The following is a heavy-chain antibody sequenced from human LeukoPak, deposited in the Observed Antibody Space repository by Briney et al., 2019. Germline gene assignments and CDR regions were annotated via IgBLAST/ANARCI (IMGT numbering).Heavy chain of an antibody. Sequence: GESLRLSCAASGFTFSSYGMHWVRQAPSKGLEWVAFRRYHGSNKYYEDSVKGRFTISRDNSKNTLSLQMNSLRAEDTAVYYCANGRSYYDILTGHTFDYYGMDVWGQGTTVTVSS. D-gene: IGHD3-9*01. J-gene: IGHJ6*02. CDR1: GFTFSSYG. V-gene: IGHV3-30*02. CDR3: ANGRSYYDILTGHTFDYYGMDV. CDR2: RRYHGSNK.